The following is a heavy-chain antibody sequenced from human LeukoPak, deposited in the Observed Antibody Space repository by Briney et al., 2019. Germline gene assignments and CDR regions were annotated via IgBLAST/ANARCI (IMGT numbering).Heavy chain of an antibody. Sequence: SETLSLSCTVSGGSISVYYWSCIRQPAGKGLEWIGRIYISGSTNYNPSLKSQITMSVDTSKNQFSLKLSSVTAADTALYYCARDSSSWLGVDYWGQGTLVTVSS. CDR3: ARDSSSWLGVDY. D-gene: IGHD6-13*01. CDR2: IYISGST. J-gene: IGHJ4*02. V-gene: IGHV4-4*07. CDR1: GGSISVYY.